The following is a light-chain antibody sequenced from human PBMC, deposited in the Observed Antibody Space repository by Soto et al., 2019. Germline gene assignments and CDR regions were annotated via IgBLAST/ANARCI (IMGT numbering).Light chain of an antibody. CDR2: GAS. CDR1: QSVSSN. J-gene: IGKJ1*01. CDR3: QKYNNWPRK. Sequence: EIVMTQSPATLSFSAGERATRSCRASQSVSSNLAWYQQKPGQAPRLLIYGASTRAAGFPARFSGSGSGTDFTLTISSLEPEDFAVYYCQKYNNWPRKFGQGTKVDIK. V-gene: IGKV3-15*01.